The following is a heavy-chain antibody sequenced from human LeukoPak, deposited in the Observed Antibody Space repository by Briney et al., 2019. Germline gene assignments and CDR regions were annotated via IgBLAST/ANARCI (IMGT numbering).Heavy chain of an antibody. CDR2: ISWDSGAI. V-gene: IGHV3-9*01. Sequence: GGSLRLSCAASGFTFDGYAMHWVRQAPGKGWKWVSGISWDSGAIGYADSVKGRFTISRDNAKNSLYLQMDSLRAEDTALYYCAKDYGGNHWFDYWGQGTLVTVSS. CDR3: AKDYGGNHWFDY. J-gene: IGHJ4*02. CDR1: GFTFDGYA. D-gene: IGHD4-23*01.